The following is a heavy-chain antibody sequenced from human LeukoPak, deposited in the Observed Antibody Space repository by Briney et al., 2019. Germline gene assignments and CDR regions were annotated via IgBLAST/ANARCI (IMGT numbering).Heavy chain of an antibody. D-gene: IGHD6-13*01. CDR2: ISVNGGST. CDR1: GFTFSSYA. Sequence: GGSLRLSCAASGFTFSSYAMHWVRQAPGKGMEYVSAISVNGGSTYYANTVKGRFTISRDNFKNTLYLQMGSLRAEDMAVYYCARRSLTQYSSSWTDYWGQGTLVTVSS. J-gene: IGHJ4*02. CDR3: ARRSLTQYSSSWTDY. V-gene: IGHV3-64*01.